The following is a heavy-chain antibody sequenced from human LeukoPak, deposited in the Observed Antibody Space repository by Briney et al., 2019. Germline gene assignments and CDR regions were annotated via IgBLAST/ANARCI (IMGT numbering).Heavy chain of an antibody. Sequence: ASVKVSCKASGYTFTGYYMHWVRQAPGQGLEWMGWINPNSGGTNYAQKFQGRVTMTRDTSISTAYMELSRLRSDDTAVYYCARDRIAAAGFEFDPWGQGTLDTVSS. CDR3: ARDRIAAAGFEFDP. CDR1: GYTFTGYY. V-gene: IGHV1-2*02. J-gene: IGHJ5*02. CDR2: INPNSGGT. D-gene: IGHD6-13*01.